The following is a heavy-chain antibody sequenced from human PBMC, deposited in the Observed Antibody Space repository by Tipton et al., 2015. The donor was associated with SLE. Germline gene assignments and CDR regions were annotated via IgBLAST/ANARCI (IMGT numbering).Heavy chain of an antibody. J-gene: IGHJ6*02. D-gene: IGHD6-13*01. CDR1: GGSFSGYY. V-gene: IGHV4-34*01. CDR2: INHSGST. Sequence: TLSLTCAVYGGSFSGYYWSWIRQPPGKGLEWIGEINHSGSTNYNPSLKSRVTISVDTSKNQFSLKLSSVTAADTAVYYCARHIPGGSSWHYYYYSGMDVWGQGTTVPVSS. CDR3: ARHIPGGSSWHYYYYSGMDV.